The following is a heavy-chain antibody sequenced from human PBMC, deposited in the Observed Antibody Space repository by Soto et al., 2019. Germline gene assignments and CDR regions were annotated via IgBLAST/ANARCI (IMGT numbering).Heavy chain of an antibody. CDR2: IIPIFGTA. CDR3: ARGHIVVVTATLYYYYGMDV. V-gene: IGHV1-69*13. J-gene: IGHJ6*02. D-gene: IGHD2-21*02. Sequence: RASVKVSCKASGGTFSSYAISWVRQAPGQGLEWMGGIIPIFGTANYAQKFQGRVTITADESTSTAYMELSSLRSEDTAVYYCARGHIVVVTATLYYYYGMDVWGQGTTVTVSS. CDR1: GGTFSSYA.